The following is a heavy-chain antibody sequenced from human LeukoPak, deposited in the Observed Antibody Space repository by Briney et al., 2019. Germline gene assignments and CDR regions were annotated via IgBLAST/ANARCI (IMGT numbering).Heavy chain of an antibody. D-gene: IGHD2-15*01. CDR1: GFTFSSYW. V-gene: IGHV3-74*01. J-gene: IGHJ4*02. CDR3: ARAGYCSGGSCANPIDY. CDR2: INSDGSST. Sequence: GGSLRLSCAASGFTFSSYWMHWVRQAPGKGLVWVSRINSDGSSTSYADSVKGRFTISRDNAKNTLYLQMSSLRAEDTAVYYCARAGYCSGGSCANPIDYWGQGTLVTVSS.